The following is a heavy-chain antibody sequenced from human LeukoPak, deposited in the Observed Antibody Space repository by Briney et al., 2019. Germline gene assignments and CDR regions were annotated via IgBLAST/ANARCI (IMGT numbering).Heavy chain of an antibody. CDR2: INPNSGGT. J-gene: IGHJ4*02. CDR1: GYTFTGYY. V-gene: IGHV1-2*02. D-gene: IGHD3-22*01. Sequence: GASVKVSCKASGYTFTGYYMHWVRQAPGQRLEWMGWINPNSGGTNYAQEFQGRVTMTRDTSISTAYMELSRLRSDDTAVYYCARRGPYYYDSSGSPFDYWGQGTLVTVSS. CDR3: ARRGPYYYDSSGSPFDY.